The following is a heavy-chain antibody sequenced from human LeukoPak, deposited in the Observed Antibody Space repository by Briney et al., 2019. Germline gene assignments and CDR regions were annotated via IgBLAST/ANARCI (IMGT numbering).Heavy chain of an antibody. Sequence: SETLSLTCTVSGGSISSGSYYWGWIRQPPGKGLEWIGSIYYSGDTYYYPSLKGRVTMSVDTSKNQFSLKLSSVTAADTAVYYCARDRRTQIAARPRYYYYMDVWGKGTTVTVSS. V-gene: IGHV4-39*07. J-gene: IGHJ6*03. D-gene: IGHD6-6*01. CDR3: ARDRRTQIAARPRYYYYMDV. CDR2: IYYSGDT. CDR1: GGSISSGSYY.